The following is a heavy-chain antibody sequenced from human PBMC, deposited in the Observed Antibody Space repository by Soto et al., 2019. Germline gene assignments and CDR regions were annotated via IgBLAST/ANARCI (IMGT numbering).Heavy chain of an antibody. CDR1: GYSFAGYW. CDR3: AKQIYDSDTGPNFQYYFDS. V-gene: IGHV5-10-1*01. Sequence: GESLTISCKGSGYSFAGYWITWVRQKPGKGLEWMGRIDPSDSQTYYSPSFRGHVTISVTKSITTVFLQWSSLRASDTAMYYCAKQIYDSDTGPNFQYYFDSWGQGTPVTVSS. D-gene: IGHD3-22*01. CDR2: IDPSDSQT. J-gene: IGHJ4*02.